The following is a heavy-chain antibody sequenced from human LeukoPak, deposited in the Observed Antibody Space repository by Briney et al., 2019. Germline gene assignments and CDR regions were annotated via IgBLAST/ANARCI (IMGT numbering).Heavy chain of an antibody. CDR2: ISGSGGST. V-gene: IGHV3-23*01. J-gene: IGHJ4*02. CDR1: GFTFSSYG. D-gene: IGHD3-10*01. Sequence: GGSLRLSCAASGFTFSSYGMSWVRQAPGKGLEWVSAISGSGGSTYYADSVKGRFTISRDNAKNSLYLQMNSLRAEDTAVYYCARSYYYGSGSYFALDYWGQGTLVTVSS. CDR3: ARSYYYGSGSYFALDY.